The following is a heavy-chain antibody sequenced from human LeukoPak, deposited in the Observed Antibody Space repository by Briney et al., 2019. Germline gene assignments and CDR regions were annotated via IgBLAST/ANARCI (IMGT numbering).Heavy chain of an antibody. CDR1: GFTFSSYA. D-gene: IGHD3-16*01. J-gene: IGHJ4*02. CDR3: ARDMMG. V-gene: IGHV3-30-3*01. Sequence: GGSLRLSCATSGFTFSSYAMHWVRQAQGKGLEWVAVISYDGSNKYYADSVKSRFTISRDNSMSALYLQMNSLRAEDTAVYYCARDMMGWGQGTLVTVSS. CDR2: ISYDGSNK.